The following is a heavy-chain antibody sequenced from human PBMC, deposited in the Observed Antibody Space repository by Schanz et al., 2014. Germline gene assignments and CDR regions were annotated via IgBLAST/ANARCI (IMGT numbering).Heavy chain of an antibody. J-gene: IGHJ6*03. Sequence: EVQLLESGGGLVQPGGSLRLSCAASGFTFSIYGMSWVRQAPGKGLEWVSRMIGSGSSVFYADSVKGRFSISRDNPKKTLYLQMNSLRAEDTAVYYCARDHQWLARYYMDVWGKGTTVTVSS. CDR2: MIGSGSSV. V-gene: IGHV3-23*01. D-gene: IGHD6-19*01. CDR1: GFTFSIYG. CDR3: ARDHQWLARYYMDV.